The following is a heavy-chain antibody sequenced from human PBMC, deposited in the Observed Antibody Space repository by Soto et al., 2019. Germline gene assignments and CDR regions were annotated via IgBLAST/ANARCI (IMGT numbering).Heavy chain of an antibody. D-gene: IGHD3-16*02. CDR2: FDPEDGET. V-gene: IGHV1-24*01. CDR3: ATDRGPNYDYVWGSYRLSAFDI. J-gene: IGHJ3*02. Sequence: ASVKVSCKVSGYTLTELSMHCVRQAPGKVLEWMGGFDPEDGETIYAQKFQGRVTMTEDTSTDTAYMELSSLRSEDTAVYYCATDRGPNYDYVWGSYRLSAFDIWGQGTMVT. CDR1: GYTLTELS.